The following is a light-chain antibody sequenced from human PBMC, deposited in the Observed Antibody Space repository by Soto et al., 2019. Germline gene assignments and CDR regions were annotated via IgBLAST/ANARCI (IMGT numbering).Light chain of an antibody. CDR2: AAS. Sequence: IQMDQSPSALSASIEDRVTITCRTSQSISSYLNCYQQKPGKAPKLLIYAASSLQSGVPSRFSGSGSGTEFTLTIISLQPEHFASSYFQQSYSTPQTFGQGTKVDIK. J-gene: IGKJ1*01. V-gene: IGKV1-39*01. CDR3: QQSYSTPQT. CDR1: QSISSY.